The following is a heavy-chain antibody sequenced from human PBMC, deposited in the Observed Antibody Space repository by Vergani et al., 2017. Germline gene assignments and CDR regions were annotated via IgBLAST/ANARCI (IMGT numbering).Heavy chain of an antibody. V-gene: IGHV1-2*02. CDR1: GYTFTGYY. Sequence: QVQLVQSGAEVKKPGASVKVSCKASGYTFTGYYMHWVRQAPGQGLEWMGWINPNSGGTNYAQKFQGRVTMTRDTSISTAYMELSRLRSDDTAVYYCASASRPYSGSPWDYWYFDLWGRGTLVTVSS. CDR2: INPNSGGT. CDR3: ASASRPYSGSPWDYWYFDL. D-gene: IGHD1-26*01. J-gene: IGHJ2*01.